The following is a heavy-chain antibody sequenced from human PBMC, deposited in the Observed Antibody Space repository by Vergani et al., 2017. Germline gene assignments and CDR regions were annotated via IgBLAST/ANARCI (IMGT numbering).Heavy chain of an antibody. CDR3: ASGKYYSDSTSHFRGRYFDV. D-gene: IGHD3-16*01. V-gene: IGHV4-39*01. CDR1: GDSIISRSYY. Sequence: QMKVQESGPGLVKASETLSLTCTVSGDSIISRSYYWGWIRQPPGKGLEWIGSIYNSGNGDSSSSLKSRVTISADTSKNQFSLRLTSVTAADTAVYYCASGKYYSDSTSHFRGRYFDVWGRGTLVTVPS. CDR2: IYNSGNG. J-gene: IGHJ2*01.